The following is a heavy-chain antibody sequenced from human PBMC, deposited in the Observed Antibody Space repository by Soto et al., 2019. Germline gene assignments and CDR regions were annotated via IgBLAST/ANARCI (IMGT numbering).Heavy chain of an antibody. J-gene: IGHJ4*02. V-gene: IGHV4-31*03. Sequence: PSETLSLTCTVSGGSISSGGYCWSWIRQHPGKGLEWIGYIYYSGSTYYNPSLKSRVTISVDTSKNQFSLKLSSVTAADTAVYYCARDRRYYDSSGYSSFDYWGQGTLVTVSS. D-gene: IGHD3-22*01. CDR2: IYYSGST. CDR1: GGSISSGGYC. CDR3: ARDRRYYDSSGYSSFDY.